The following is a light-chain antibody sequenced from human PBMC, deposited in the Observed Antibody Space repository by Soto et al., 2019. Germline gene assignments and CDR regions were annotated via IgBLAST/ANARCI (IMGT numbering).Light chain of an antibody. V-gene: IGKV1-17*01. CDR1: QSISRS. J-gene: IGKJ1*01. CDR2: GSS. Sequence: DIQMTQSPSSLSASVGDRVTITCRASQSISRSLNWYQQKPGRAPKRLIYGSSTLQSGVPSRFSGSGSGTEFALTISSLQPEDFATYYCLQHKVFPRTFGQGTKVDIK. CDR3: LQHKVFPRT.